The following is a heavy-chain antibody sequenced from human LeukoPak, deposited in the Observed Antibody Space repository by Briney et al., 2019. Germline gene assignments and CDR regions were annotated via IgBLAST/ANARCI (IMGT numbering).Heavy chain of an antibody. CDR1: GDSVSSKSAA. Sequence: SQTLSLTCAISGDSVSSKSAAWNWIRQSPSRGLEWLGRTYYRSKWYNDYAVSVKGRITINPDTSKNQFSLKLSSVTAADTAVYYCARDRLDTRAFDIWGQGTMVTVSS. CDR3: ARDRLDTRAFDI. D-gene: IGHD5-18*01. CDR2: TYYRSKWYN. V-gene: IGHV6-1*01. J-gene: IGHJ3*02.